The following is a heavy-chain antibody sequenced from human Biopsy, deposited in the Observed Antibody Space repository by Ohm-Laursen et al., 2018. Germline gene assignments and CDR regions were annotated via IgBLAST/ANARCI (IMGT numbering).Heavy chain of an antibody. Sequence: SLRLSCSASGFTFGHYAMHWVRQAPGKGLEWVSLVWYDGTNEDYADSVKGRFTISRDNSKNTLYLQINTLTLEDTAFYYCARGLSSGWYGYFDVWGRGTLVTVSS. V-gene: IGHV3-33*01. CDR2: VWYDGTNE. D-gene: IGHD6-19*01. CDR1: GFTFGHYA. J-gene: IGHJ2*01. CDR3: ARGLSSGWYGYFDV.